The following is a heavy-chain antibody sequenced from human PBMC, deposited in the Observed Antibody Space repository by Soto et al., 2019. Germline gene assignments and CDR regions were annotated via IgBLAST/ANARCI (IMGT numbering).Heavy chain of an antibody. J-gene: IGHJ4*02. Sequence: QVQLVQSGAEVKKPGSSVKVSCKASGDSFNNDGVNWVRQAPGQGLEWVGGIIPNFGSAKYPQKFQGRVTITADRATNTVFMELLSLTSEDTAVYYCARRKERSGPHYFDLWGQGTPVTVSS. CDR1: GDSFNNDG. CDR2: IIPNFGSA. V-gene: IGHV1-69*06. CDR3: ARRKERSGPHYFDL.